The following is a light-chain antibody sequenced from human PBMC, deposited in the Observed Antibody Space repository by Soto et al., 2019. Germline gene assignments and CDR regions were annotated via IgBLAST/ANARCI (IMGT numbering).Light chain of an antibody. CDR3: QQYNNWPGWT. J-gene: IGKJ1*01. Sequence: EIVMTQSPATLSVSPGERATLSCRASQSFSSNLAWYQQKPGQAPRLLIYGASTRATGIPARFSGSGSGTEFTLTISSLQSEDFALYYCQQYNNWPGWTFGQGTKVEIK. V-gene: IGKV3-15*01. CDR2: GAS. CDR1: QSFSSN.